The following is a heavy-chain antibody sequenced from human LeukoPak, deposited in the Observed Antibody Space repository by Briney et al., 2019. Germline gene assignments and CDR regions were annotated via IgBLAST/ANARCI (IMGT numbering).Heavy chain of an antibody. D-gene: IGHD3-9*01. CDR2: ISSSGSTI. Sequence: PGGSLRLPCAASGFTFSSYEMNWVRQAPGKGLEWVSYISSSGSTIYYADSVKGRFTISRDNSKNTLYLQMNSLRAEDTAVYYCAKDDYDILTGYSVNWFDPWGQGTLVTVSS. CDR3: AKDDYDILTGYSVNWFDP. CDR1: GFTFSSYE. V-gene: IGHV3-48*03. J-gene: IGHJ5*02.